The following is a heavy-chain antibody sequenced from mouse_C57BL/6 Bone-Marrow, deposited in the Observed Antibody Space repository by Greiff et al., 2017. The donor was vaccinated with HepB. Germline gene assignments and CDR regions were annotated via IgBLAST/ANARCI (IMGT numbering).Heavy chain of an antibody. CDR1: GYTFTSYG. CDR2: IYPRSGNT. Sequence: VKLMESGAELARPGASVKLSCKASGYTFTSYGISWVKQRTGQGLEWIGEIYPRSGNTYYNEKFKGKATLTANKSSSTAYMELRSLTSEDSAVYFCARLGGCAWFAYWGQGTLVTVSA. V-gene: IGHV1-81*01. D-gene: IGHD1-1*02. J-gene: IGHJ3*01. CDR3: ARLGGCAWFAY.